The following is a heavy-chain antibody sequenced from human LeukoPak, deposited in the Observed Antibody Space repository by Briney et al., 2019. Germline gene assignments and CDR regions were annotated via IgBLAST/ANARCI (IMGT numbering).Heavy chain of an antibody. V-gene: IGHV1-8*01. CDR2: MNPNSDNT. CDR1: GYTFTSYY. J-gene: IGHJ4*02. Sequence: ASVKLSCKASGYTFTSYYINWVRQATGQGLEWMGWMNPNSDNTGYAQKFQGRVTMTRNTSISTAYMELSSLRSEDTAVYYCARDPAVSGTYYYDSGSLREPKYSDCWGQGTQVTVSS. CDR3: ARDPAVSGTYYYDSGSLREPKYSDC. D-gene: IGHD3-10*01.